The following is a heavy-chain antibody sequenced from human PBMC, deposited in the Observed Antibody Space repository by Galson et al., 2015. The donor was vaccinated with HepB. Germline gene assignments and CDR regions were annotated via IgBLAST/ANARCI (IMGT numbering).Heavy chain of an antibody. CDR1: GVSISNSH. CDR3: AREAYSSGRAGTFDI. J-gene: IGHJ3*02. CDR2: ISNDENNK. V-gene: IGHV3-30*03. Sequence: SLRLSCAGSGVSISNSHMHWVRQAPGKGLEWVAVISNDENNKHYAASVEGRFTASRDNSKNTIYLQLNNLRTEDAAVYRCAREAYSSGRAGTFDIWGQGTMVTVSS. D-gene: IGHD6-19*01.